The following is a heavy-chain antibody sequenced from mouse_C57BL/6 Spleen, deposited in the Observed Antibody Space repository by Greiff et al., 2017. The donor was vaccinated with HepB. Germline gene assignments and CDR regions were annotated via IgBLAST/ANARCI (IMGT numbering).Heavy chain of an antibody. Sequence: QVQLKQSGAELVKPGASVKLSCKASGYTFTEYTIHWVKQRSGQGLEWIGWFYPGCGSKNYNEKFKDKATLTADKSSSTVYMELSSLTSEDAAVYFCAGQENIFYAMDYWGQGTSVTVSS. J-gene: IGHJ4*01. CDR2: FYPGCGSK. D-gene: IGHD5-2*01. V-gene: IGHV1-62-2*01. CDR3: AGQENIFYAMDY. CDR1: GYTFTEYT.